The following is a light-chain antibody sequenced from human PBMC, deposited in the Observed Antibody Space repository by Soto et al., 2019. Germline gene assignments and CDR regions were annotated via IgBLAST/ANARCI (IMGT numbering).Light chain of an antibody. CDR1: QTISSW. V-gene: IGKV1-5*03. Sequence: DIQMTQSPSTLSGSVGDRVTITLRASQTISSWLAWYQQKPVKAPKLLIYKASTLKSGVPSRFGCSGSGTEITLTISSLQPYDFAADYCQHYNSYSDAFGQGTKVVLK. J-gene: IGKJ1*01. CDR2: KAS. CDR3: QHYNSYSDA.